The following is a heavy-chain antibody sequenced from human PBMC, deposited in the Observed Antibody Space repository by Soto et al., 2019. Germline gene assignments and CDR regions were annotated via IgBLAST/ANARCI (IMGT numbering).Heavy chain of an antibody. V-gene: IGHV1-2*02. CDR1: GYTFTDYF. CDR2: INPNSGGT. Sequence: QVQLVQSGAEVRKPGASVKVSCKASGYTFTDYFLHWVRQAPGQGLEWMGWINPNSGGTTYAQKFQGRVTRTRDTSITTAYMEVNRLHSDDTTVYYCARVGLLVRGIRVNYFDYWGQRTLVTASS. CDR3: ARVGLLVRGIRVNYFDY. J-gene: IGHJ4*02. D-gene: IGHD3-10*01.